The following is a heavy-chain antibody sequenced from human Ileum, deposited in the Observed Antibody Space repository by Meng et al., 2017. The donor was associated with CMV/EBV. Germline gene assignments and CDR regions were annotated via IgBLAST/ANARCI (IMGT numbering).Heavy chain of an antibody. CDR1: GFTFSSYG. CDR2: ISRSSDTI. CDR3: AREGCTSSTCYPLSDICL. J-gene: IGHJ4*02. D-gene: IGHD2-2*01. Sequence: GESLKISCAASGFTFSSYGMHWVRQAPGKGLEWISFISRSSDTIYYADSVKGRFTTSRDNAKNSLYLQMNSLRAEDTAVYYCAREGCTSSTCYPLSDICLWGQGTLVTVSS. V-gene: IGHV3-48*04.